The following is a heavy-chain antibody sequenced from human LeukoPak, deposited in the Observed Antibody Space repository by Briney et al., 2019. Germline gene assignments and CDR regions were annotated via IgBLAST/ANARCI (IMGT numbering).Heavy chain of an antibody. Sequence: SETLSLTCTVSGGSISSYYWSWIRQPPGKGLEWIGYIYYSGSTNYNPSLKSRVTMSVDTSKNQFSLKLSSVTAADTAVYYCAREADYDSSGYYLDYFDYWGQGTLVTVSS. CDR2: IYYSGST. V-gene: IGHV4-59*12. J-gene: IGHJ4*02. CDR3: AREADYDSSGYYLDYFDY. D-gene: IGHD3-22*01. CDR1: GGSISSYY.